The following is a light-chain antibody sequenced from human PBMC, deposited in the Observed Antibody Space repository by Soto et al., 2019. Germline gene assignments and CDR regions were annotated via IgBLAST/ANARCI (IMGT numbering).Light chain of an antibody. V-gene: IGKV1-39*01. CDR2: AAS. CDR3: QHSYSTPWP. J-gene: IGKJ1*01. Sequence: DIPMTKSPSSLSASVGDRVTITCRASQYISSYLDWYQKKPGKAPKLLIYAASSLQSGVPSSFSGSGSGTDFTLTISSLQPEDFATYYCQHSYSTPWPFAQGTKVAIK. CDR1: QYISSY.